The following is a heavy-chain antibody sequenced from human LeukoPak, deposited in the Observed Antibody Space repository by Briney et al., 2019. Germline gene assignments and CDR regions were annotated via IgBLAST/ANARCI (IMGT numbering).Heavy chain of an antibody. CDR2: IYYSGST. V-gene: IGHV4-59*08. J-gene: IGHJ3*02. Sequence: PSETLSLTCTVSGGSINSYYWSWIRQPPGKGLEWIGNIYYSGSTRYNPSLKSRVTISVDTSKSQFSLKLSSVTAADTAVYYCARHDDHYDSDDAFDIWGQGTMVIVSS. D-gene: IGHD3-22*01. CDR3: ARHDDHYDSDDAFDI. CDR1: GGSINSYY.